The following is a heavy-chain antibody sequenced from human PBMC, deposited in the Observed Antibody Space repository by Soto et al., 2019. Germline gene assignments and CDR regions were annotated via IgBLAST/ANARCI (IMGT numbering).Heavy chain of an antibody. D-gene: IGHD5-12*01. CDR1: GFTFSSYG. Sequence: PGGSLRLSCAASGFTFSSYGMHWVRQAPGKGLEWVAVISYDGSNKYYADSVKGRFTISRDNSKNTLYLQMNSLRAEDTAVYYCAKDRGVATRPLYGMDVWGQGTTVTVSS. J-gene: IGHJ6*02. CDR3: AKDRGVATRPLYGMDV. V-gene: IGHV3-30*18. CDR2: ISYDGSNK.